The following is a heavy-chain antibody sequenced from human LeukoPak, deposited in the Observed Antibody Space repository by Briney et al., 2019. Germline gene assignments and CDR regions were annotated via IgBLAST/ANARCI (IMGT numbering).Heavy chain of an antibody. CDR3: ARDESHGHFDS. Sequence: SETLSLTCTVSGGSISSYYWSWIRQPPGKGLEWIGEINHSGSTYYNPSLRSRVTMSVDTSKIQFSLSLTSVTAADTAVYYCARDESHGHFDSWGQGTLVIVSS. J-gene: IGHJ4*02. V-gene: IGHV4-34*01. CDR2: INHSGST. D-gene: IGHD4-17*01. CDR1: GGSISSYY.